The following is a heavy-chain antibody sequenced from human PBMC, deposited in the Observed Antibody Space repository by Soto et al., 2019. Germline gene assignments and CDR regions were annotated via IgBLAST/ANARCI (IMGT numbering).Heavy chain of an antibody. D-gene: IGHD3-3*01. CDR2: ISGSGGST. CDR3: AKLYDFWSGSWFDP. V-gene: IGHV3-23*01. CDR1: GFTFSSYA. Sequence: DVQLLESGGDLRQPGGSLRLSCAASGFTFSSYAMSWVRQAPGKGLEWVSAISGSGGSTYYADSVKGRFTISRDNSKNTLYLQMNSLRAEDTAVYYCAKLYDFWSGSWFDPWGQGTLVTVSS. J-gene: IGHJ5*02.